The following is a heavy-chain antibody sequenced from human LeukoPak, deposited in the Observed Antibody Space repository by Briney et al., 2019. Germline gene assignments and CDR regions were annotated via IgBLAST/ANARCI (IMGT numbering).Heavy chain of an antibody. J-gene: IGHJ5*02. CDR1: GYTFTNYG. Sequence: GASVKVSCKASGYTFTNYGISWVRQAPGQGLEWMGWISAYNGNTNYAQKLQGRVTMTTDTSTSTAYMELRSLRSDDTAVYYCARDVLPFLAVADHDNWSDPWGQGTLVTVSS. CDR2: ISAYNGNT. CDR3: ARDVLPFLAVADHDNWSDP. D-gene: IGHD6-19*01. V-gene: IGHV1-18*01.